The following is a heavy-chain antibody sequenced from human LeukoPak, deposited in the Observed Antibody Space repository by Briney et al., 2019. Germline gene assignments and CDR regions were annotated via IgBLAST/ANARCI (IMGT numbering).Heavy chain of an antibody. V-gene: IGHV4-39*07. Sequence: SETLSLTCTVSGGSVNSVPYYWGWIRQPPGKGLEWIGSIYYTGSTFYNPSLQSRVTISVDMSKNQFSLKLSSVTAADTAVYYCARETYYYGSGTSWDWFDPWGQGTLVTVSS. CDR1: GGSVNSVPYY. CDR3: ARETYYYGSGTSWDWFDP. CDR2: IYYTGST. D-gene: IGHD3-10*01. J-gene: IGHJ5*02.